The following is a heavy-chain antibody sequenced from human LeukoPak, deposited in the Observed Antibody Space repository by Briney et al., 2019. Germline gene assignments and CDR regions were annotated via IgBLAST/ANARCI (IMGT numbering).Heavy chain of an antibody. CDR3: ARALDTAMVTPYFDY. V-gene: IGHV5-51*01. D-gene: IGHD5-18*01. CDR2: IYPGDSDT. CDR1: GYSFTSYW. J-gene: IGHJ4*02. Sequence: GESLKISCKGSGYSFTSYWIGWVRQMPGKGLEWMGIIYPGDSDTRYSPSFQGQVTISADKSISTAYLQWSSLKASDTAMYYCARALDTAMVTPYFDYWGQGTLVTASS.